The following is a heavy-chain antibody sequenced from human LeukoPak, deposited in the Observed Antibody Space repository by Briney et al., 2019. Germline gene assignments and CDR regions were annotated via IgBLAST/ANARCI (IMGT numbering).Heavy chain of an antibody. CDR2: IYYSGST. D-gene: IGHD6-13*01. Sequence: SETLSLTCTVSNGSISSYYWSWIRQPPGKGLEWIGYIYYSGSTNYNPSLKSRVTMSVDTSKNQFSLKLSSVTAADTAVYYCASGYSSPLLFDYWGQGTLVTVSS. J-gene: IGHJ4*02. CDR3: ASGYSSPLLFDY. V-gene: IGHV4-59*01. CDR1: NGSISSYY.